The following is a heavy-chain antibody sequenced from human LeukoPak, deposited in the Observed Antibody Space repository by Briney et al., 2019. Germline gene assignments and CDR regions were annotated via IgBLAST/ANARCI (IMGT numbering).Heavy chain of an antibody. CDR2: INPNSGGT. CDR1: GYTFTGYY. J-gene: IGHJ4*02. CDR3: ARPYSRDDFDY. Sequence: ASVKASCKASGYTFTGYYMHWVRQAPGQGLEWMGQINPNSGGTNYAQKFQGRVTMTRDTSISTAYMELSRLRSDDTAVYYCARPYSRDDFDYWGQGTLVTVSS. D-gene: IGHD6-13*01. V-gene: IGHV1-2*06.